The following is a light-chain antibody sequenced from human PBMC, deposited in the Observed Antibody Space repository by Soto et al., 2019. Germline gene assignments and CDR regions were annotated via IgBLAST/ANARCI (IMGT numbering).Light chain of an antibody. V-gene: IGKV1-12*01. J-gene: IGKJ4*01. CDR3: PQTNSFPLT. CDR2: AAS. Sequence: DIQMTQSPSSVSASVGDIVTITCRASQDISTYLAWYQQRPGKAPNLLIYAASTLQSGVPSRFSGSGSGTDFSLTISSLQPEDSATYYCPQTNSFPLTFGGGTKVEIK. CDR1: QDISTY.